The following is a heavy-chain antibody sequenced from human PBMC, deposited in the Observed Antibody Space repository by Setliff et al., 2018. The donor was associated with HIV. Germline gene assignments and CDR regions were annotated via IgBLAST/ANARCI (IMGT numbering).Heavy chain of an antibody. V-gene: IGHV3-30*04. CDR2: ISYDGGNE. D-gene: IGHD6-19*01. J-gene: IGHJ6*02. CDR1: GFIFSSYA. Sequence: GGSLRLSCAASGFIFSSYAMHWVRQAPGKGLEWVALISYDGGNEYHADSVKGRFTISRDNSKDTLFLQMNSLRPEDTAIYYCARDPYSSGWNEYLSYYSYYNMDVWGQGTTVTVSS. CDR3: ARDPYSSGWNEYLSYYSYYNMDV.